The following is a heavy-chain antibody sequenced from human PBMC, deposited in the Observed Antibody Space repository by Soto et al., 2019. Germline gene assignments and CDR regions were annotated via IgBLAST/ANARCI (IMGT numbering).Heavy chain of an antibody. CDR1: GYIFTMYG. V-gene: IGHV1-18*01. D-gene: IGHD1-1*01. CDR2: SATYNGNT. CDR3: ARRLDPGDY. Sequence: ASVKVSCKASGYIFTMYGIIWVRQAPGQGLEYMGWSATYNGNTNYARKFQGRVTMTTDTSTNTAYMELRSLTYDDKAVYYCARRLDPGDYWGPGTPVPVYS. J-gene: IGHJ4*02.